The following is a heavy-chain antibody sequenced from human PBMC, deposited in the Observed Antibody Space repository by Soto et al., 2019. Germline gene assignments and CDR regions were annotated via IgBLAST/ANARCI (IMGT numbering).Heavy chain of an antibody. J-gene: IGHJ2*01. CDR3: AREAGPSTYWYFDL. D-gene: IGHD6-19*01. V-gene: IGHV4-59*01. CDR2: IYYSGST. Sequence: QVQLQESGPGLVKPSETLSLTCTVSGGSIRSYYWSWIRQPPGKGLQWIGYIYYSGSTNYNPSLKSRVTISVDTSKNQVSRKLSSVTAADTAVDYCAREAGPSTYWYFDLWGRGTLVTVSS. CDR1: GGSIRSYY.